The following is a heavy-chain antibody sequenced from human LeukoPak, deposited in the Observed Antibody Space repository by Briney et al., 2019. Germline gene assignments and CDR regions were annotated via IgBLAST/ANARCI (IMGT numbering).Heavy chain of an antibody. CDR2: IKQGGSEK. Sequence: GGSLRLSCAASGFTFSSYWMSWVRQAPGKGLEWVAYIKQGGSEKYYVDSVKGRFTISRDNAKNSLYLQMNSLRAEDTAVYYCASSTVAGKGDWFDPWGQGTLVTVSS. V-gene: IGHV3-7*01. CDR1: GFTFSSYW. D-gene: IGHD6-19*01. J-gene: IGHJ5*02. CDR3: ASSTVAGKGDWFDP.